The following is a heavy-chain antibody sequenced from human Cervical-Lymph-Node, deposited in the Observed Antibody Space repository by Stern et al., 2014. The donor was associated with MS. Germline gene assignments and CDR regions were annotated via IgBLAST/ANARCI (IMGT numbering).Heavy chain of an antibody. CDR2: IIPSSLKT. J-gene: IGHJ6*02. CDR3: AITYSAWDNPFHFYGMDV. CDR1: GGTLKRNA. Sequence: QVQLVESGAEVKKPGSSVKISCKASGGTLKRNAFSWVRQATGQGLEWMGGIIPSSLKTSYAQKLQARVTPTAAESTGTAYIELRSLRSEDTAVFYCAITYSAWDNPFHFYGMDVWGQGTTVTVSS. D-gene: IGHD6-19*01. V-gene: IGHV1-69*01.